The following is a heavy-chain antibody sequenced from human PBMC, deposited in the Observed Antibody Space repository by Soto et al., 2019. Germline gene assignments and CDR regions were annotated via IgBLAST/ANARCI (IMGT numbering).Heavy chain of an antibody. CDR2: ISAYTGNT. V-gene: IGHV1-18*01. D-gene: IGHD6-19*01. Sequence: QVQLVQSGAEVKKPGTSVKVSCKASGYTFARHGISWVRPAPGQGLEWMGWISAYTGNTNYAQKLQDRVTMTTDTSTSTAYMDLRSLRSDDTAVYYSAGGLANAFDIWGQGTMVTVSS. CDR1: GYTFARHG. CDR3: AGGLANAFDI. J-gene: IGHJ3*02.